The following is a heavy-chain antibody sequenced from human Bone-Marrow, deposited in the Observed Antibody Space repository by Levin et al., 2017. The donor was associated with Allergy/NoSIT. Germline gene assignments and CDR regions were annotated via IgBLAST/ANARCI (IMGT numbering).Heavy chain of an antibody. CDR2: IHSGGST. J-gene: IGHJ4*02. D-gene: IGHD1-1*01. V-gene: IGHV3-53*01. CDR1: GFTVSNNY. CDR3: TRDPGGAERGGFDY. Sequence: GGSLRLSCTASGFTVSNNYMTWVRQAPGKGLEWVSVIHSGGSTYYTDSVKGRFTISRDISKNTLYLQMNSLRAEDTAVYYCTRDPGGAERGGFDYWGQGTLVTVSS.